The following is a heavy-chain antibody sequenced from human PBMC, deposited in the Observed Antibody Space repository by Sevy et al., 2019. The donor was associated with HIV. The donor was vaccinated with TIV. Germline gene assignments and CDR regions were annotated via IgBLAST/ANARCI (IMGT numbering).Heavy chain of an antibody. D-gene: IGHD6-6*01. CDR2: ISGSGGST. V-gene: IGHV3-23*01. Sequence: GGSLRLSCAASGFTFSSYAMSWVRQAPGKGLEWVSAISGSGGSTYYADSVKGRFTISRDNSKNTLYLQMNSLKAEDTAVYYCAKVPPEYSSSSGADAFDIWGQGTMVTVSS. CDR3: AKVPPEYSSSSGADAFDI. J-gene: IGHJ3*02. CDR1: GFTFSSYA.